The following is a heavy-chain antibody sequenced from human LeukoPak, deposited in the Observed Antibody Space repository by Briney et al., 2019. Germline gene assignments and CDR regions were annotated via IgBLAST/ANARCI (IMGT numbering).Heavy chain of an antibody. CDR3: ARGLWSGYSIDY. CDR1: GGSISGNY. J-gene: IGHJ4*02. CDR2: IYYSGST. Sequence: SETLSLTCTVSGGSISGNYWTWIRQPPGKGLEWIGYIYYSGSTNYNPSLKSRVTISVDTSKNQFSLKLSSVTAADTAVYYCARGLWSGYSIDYWGQGTLVTVSS. V-gene: IGHV4-59*01. D-gene: IGHD3-3*01.